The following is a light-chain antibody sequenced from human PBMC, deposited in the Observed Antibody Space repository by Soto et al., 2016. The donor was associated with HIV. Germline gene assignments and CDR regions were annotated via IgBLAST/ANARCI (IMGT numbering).Light chain of an antibody. V-gene: IGLV3-21*02. CDR3: QVWDSSSDHYV. CDR1: SIGSKS. CDR2: DDS. Sequence: SYELTQPPSLSVAPGETARITCGGSSIGSKSVHWYRQKPGQAPVLVVYDDSDRPSGIPERFSGSNSGNTATLTISRVEAGDEADYYCQVWDSSSDHYVFGAGTRVTVL. J-gene: IGLJ1*01.